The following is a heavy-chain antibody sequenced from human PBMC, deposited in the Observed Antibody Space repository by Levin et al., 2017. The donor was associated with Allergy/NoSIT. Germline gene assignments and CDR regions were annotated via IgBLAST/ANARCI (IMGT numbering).Heavy chain of an antibody. Sequence: GESLKISCAASGFTVSSNYMSWVRQAPGKGLEWVSVIYSGGSTYYADSVKGRFTISRDNSKNTLYLQMNSLRAEDTAVYYCARDIRNYFDYWGQGTLVTVSS. D-gene: IGHD3-3*02. CDR3: ARDIRNYFDY. CDR1: GFTVSSNY. CDR2: IYSGGST. J-gene: IGHJ4*02. V-gene: IGHV3-66*01.